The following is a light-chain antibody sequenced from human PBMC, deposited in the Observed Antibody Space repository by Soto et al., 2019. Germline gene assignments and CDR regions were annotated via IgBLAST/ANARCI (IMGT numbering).Light chain of an antibody. CDR2: DAS. CDR3: QQYNNWPIT. J-gene: IGKJ5*01. V-gene: IGKV3-11*01. CDR1: QSVSSY. Sequence: EIVLTQSPATLSLPPGERATLSCRASQSVSSYLAWYQQKPGQAPRLLIYDASNRATGIPARFSGSGSGTDFTLTISSLQSEDFAVYYCQQYNNWPITFGQGTRLEIK.